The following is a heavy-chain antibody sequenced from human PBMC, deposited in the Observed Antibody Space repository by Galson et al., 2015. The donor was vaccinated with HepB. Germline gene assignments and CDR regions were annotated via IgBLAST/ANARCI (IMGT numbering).Heavy chain of an antibody. Sequence: SLRLSCAASGFALDTYSMNWVRQAPGKGLEWVSFISSSSSTIYYADSVKGRFTISRDNAKNSLFLQMNSLRDEDTAVYYCARAPWGKWGMDFWGQGTLVTVSS. D-gene: IGHD2-8*01. V-gene: IGHV3-48*02. CDR1: GFALDTYS. CDR3: ARAPWGKWGMDF. J-gene: IGHJ1*01. CDR2: ISSSSSTI.